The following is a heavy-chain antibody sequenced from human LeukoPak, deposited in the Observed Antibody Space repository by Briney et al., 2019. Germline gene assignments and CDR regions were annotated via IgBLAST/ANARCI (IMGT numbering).Heavy chain of an antibody. V-gene: IGHV4-39*01. D-gene: IGHD3-10*01. J-gene: IGHJ4*02. CDR2: MYYSGST. Sequence: SETLSLTCTVSGGSISSSNYYWGWIRQPPGKRLEWIGNMYYSGSTYYNPSLKSRVTISVDTSKNQFSLKLSSVTAADTAVYYCARHKPSTYYYGSGSPYYFDYWGQGTLVTVSS. CDR1: GGSISSSNYY. CDR3: ARHKPSTYYYGSGSPYYFDY.